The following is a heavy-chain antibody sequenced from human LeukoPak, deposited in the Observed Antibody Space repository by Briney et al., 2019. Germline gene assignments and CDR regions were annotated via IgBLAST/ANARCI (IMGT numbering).Heavy chain of an antibody. CDR3: ARHADSGLWFGELLHLDY. J-gene: IGHJ4*02. D-gene: IGHD3-10*01. CDR2: IYHSGST. Sequence: PSETLSLTCTVSGGSISSSSYYWGWIRQPPGKGLEWIGSIYHSGSTYYNPSLKSRVTISVDTSKNQFSLKLSSVTAADTAVYYCARHADSGLWFGELLHLDYWGQGTLVTVSS. V-gene: IGHV4-39*01. CDR1: GGSISSSSYY.